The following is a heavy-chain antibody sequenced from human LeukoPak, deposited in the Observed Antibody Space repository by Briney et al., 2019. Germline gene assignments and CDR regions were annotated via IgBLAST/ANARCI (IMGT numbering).Heavy chain of an antibody. Sequence: SVKVSCKASGGTFSSYAISWVRQAPGQGLEWMGGIIPIFGTANYAQKFQGRVTITADESTSTAYMELSSLRSEDTAVYYCARLQIWVFPPPIAGDWYFDLWGRGTLVTVSS. J-gene: IGHJ2*01. CDR1: GGTFSSYA. CDR3: ARLQIWVFPPPIAGDWYFDL. CDR2: IIPIFGTA. V-gene: IGHV1-69*13. D-gene: IGHD6-13*01.